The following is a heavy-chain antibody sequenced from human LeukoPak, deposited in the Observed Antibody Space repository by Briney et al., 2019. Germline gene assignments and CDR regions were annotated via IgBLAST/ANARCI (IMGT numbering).Heavy chain of an antibody. Sequence: PSETLSLTCTVSGGSISSYYWSWIRQPPGKGLEWIGYIYYSGSTNYNPSLKSRVTISVDTSKNQFSLKLSSVTAADTAVYYCAGGGSVVVAAVNYWGQGTLVTVSS. CDR1: GGSISSYY. J-gene: IGHJ4*02. CDR2: IYYSGST. D-gene: IGHD2-15*01. V-gene: IGHV4-59*01. CDR3: AGGGSVVVAAVNY.